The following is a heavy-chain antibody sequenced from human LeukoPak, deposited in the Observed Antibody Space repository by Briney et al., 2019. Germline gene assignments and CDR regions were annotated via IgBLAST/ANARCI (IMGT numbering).Heavy chain of an antibody. CDR2: IYSGGST. V-gene: IGHV3-53*01. CDR3: ARGEYYYDSSGYYQFYYFDY. J-gene: IGHJ4*02. D-gene: IGHD3-22*01. Sequence: PGGSLRLSCAASGFTVNSNYMSWVRQAPGKGLEWVSVIYSGGSTYYADSVKGRFTISRDNSKNTLYLQMNSLRAEDTAVYYCARGEYYYDSSGYYQFYYFDYWGQGTLVTVSS. CDR1: GFTVNSNY.